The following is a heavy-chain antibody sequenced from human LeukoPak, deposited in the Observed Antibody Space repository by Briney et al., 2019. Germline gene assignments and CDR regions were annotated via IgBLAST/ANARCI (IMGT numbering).Heavy chain of an antibody. V-gene: IGHV1-2*02. Sequence: ASVKVSCKASGYTFTGYYMHWVRQAPGQGLEWMGWINPNSGGTNYAQKFQDRVTMTRDTSISTAYMELSRLRSDDTAVYYCAKHDYGDYVFDYWGQGTLVTVSS. D-gene: IGHD4-17*01. CDR1: GYTFTGYY. J-gene: IGHJ4*02. CDR2: INPNSGGT. CDR3: AKHDYGDYVFDY.